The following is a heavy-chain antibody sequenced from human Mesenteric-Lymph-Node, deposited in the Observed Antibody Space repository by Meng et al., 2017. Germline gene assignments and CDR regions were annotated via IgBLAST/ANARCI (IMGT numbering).Heavy chain of an antibody. CDR2: LYYSGST. D-gene: IGHD6-19*01. Sequence: QVQLQESGPGLVKPSPTLSLTCTVSGGSVSSGGYYWTWIRQHPGNGLEWFGHLYYSGSTFYNPSLKRRVIISIATSKNQFILNLRSVTAADTAVYYCARVSSGWEYFDYWGQGTLVTVSS. CDR3: ARVSSGWEYFDY. V-gene: IGHV4-31*03. CDR1: GGSVSSGGYY. J-gene: IGHJ4*02.